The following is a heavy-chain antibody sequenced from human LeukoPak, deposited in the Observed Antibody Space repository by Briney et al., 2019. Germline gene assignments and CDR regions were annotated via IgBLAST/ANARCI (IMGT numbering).Heavy chain of an antibody. CDR3: ARDRSIVGADTWFDP. CDR2: IYYSGST. V-gene: IGHV4-59*01. CDR1: GGSISSYY. J-gene: IGHJ5*02. Sequence: KASGTLSLTCTDSGGSISSYYWSWIRQPPGKGLEWIGYIYYSGSTNYNPSLKSRVTISVDTSKNQFSLKLSSVTAADTAVYYCARDRSIVGADTWFDPWGQGTLVTVSS. D-gene: IGHD1-26*01.